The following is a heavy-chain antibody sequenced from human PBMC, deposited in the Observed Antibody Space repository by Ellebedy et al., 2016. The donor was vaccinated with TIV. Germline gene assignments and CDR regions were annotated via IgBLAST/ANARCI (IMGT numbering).Heavy chain of an antibody. J-gene: IGHJ5*02. CDR2: IYYSGST. CDR3: AISNYDSPWWFDP. Sequence: SETLSLXXTVSGGSISSYYWGWIRQPPGKGLEWIGSIYYSGSTYYNPSLKSRVTISVDTSKNQFSLKLSSVTAADTAVYYCAISNYDSPWWFDPWGQGTLVTVSS. CDR1: GGSISSYY. V-gene: IGHV4-39*07. D-gene: IGHD3-22*01.